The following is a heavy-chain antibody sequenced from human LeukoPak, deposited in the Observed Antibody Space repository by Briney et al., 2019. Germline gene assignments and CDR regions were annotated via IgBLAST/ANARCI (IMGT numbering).Heavy chain of an antibody. D-gene: IGHD2-15*01. Sequence: GASVKVSCKTSGYTFTDYYIHWVRQAPGQGLEWMAWMNPNSGGTSYAQKFQGRVTLTRDTSISTAYMELSSLRSEDTAVYYCARPRYCSGGSCYSRAFDYWGQGTLVTVSS. CDR3: ARPRYCSGGSCYSRAFDY. V-gene: IGHV1-2*02. J-gene: IGHJ4*02. CDR1: GYTFTDYY. CDR2: MNPNSGGT.